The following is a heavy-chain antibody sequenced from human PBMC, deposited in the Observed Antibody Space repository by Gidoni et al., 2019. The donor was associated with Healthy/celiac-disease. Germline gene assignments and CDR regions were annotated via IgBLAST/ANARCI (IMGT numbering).Heavy chain of an antibody. CDR1: GFPCIDYY. D-gene: IGHD2-2*01. CDR2: SSSSISYP. V-gene: IGHV3-11*05. J-gene: IGHJ5*02. CDR3: ARASARLVVPAATNWFAP. Sequence: QDQLVASGGGWVRPGGSLRLSCAASGFPCIDYYRSWIRQAPGKGLGLVLYSSSSISYPNYAGSVKGRFTISRDNATNSLYLQMNSLRAEDTAVYSCARASARLVVPAATNWFAPWGQGTLVTVSS.